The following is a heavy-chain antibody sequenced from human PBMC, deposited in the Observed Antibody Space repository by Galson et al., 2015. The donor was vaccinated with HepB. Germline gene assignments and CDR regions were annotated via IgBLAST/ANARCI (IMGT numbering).Heavy chain of an antibody. V-gene: IGHV3-30*04. CDR1: GFTFSSYG. Sequence: SLRLSCAASGFTFSSYGFHWVRQAPGKGLEWVAVISYHGRNTNYADSVTVRFTISRDNPRNTLYLEMNSLGDEDTAVYYCTRVHSGSYPLYYYDAMDVWGQGTTVTVSS. CDR3: TRVHSGSYPLYYYDAMDV. CDR2: ISYHGRNT. J-gene: IGHJ6*02. D-gene: IGHD1-26*01.